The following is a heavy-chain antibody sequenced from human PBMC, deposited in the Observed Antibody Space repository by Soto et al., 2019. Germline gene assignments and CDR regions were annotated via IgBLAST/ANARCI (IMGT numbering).Heavy chain of an antibody. Sequence: PSETLSLTCTVSGDSIRSGNHYWSWIRQPPGKGLEWIGYIYYSGSTYYSPSLKSRVTISVDTPKNQFSLKLNSVTAADTAVYYCATVDILTVYGCMDVWGQGTTVTVSS. CDR1: GDSIRSGNHY. CDR2: IYYSGST. V-gene: IGHV4-30-4*01. D-gene: IGHD3-9*01. CDR3: ATVDILTVYGCMDV. J-gene: IGHJ6*02.